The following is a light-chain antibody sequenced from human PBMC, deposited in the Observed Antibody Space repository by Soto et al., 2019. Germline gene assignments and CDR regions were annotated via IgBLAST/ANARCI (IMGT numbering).Light chain of an antibody. Sequence: QSVLTQSPSASASLGASVKLTCNLSSGHSSYAIAWYQHQPEKSPRYLMKVNSDGSHSKGDGIPDRFSGSTSGAERYLTISSLQSEDEADYYCQTWGTGLWVFGGGTKLTVL. CDR1: SGHSSYA. CDR3: QTWGTGLWV. V-gene: IGLV4-69*01. CDR2: VNSDGSH. J-gene: IGLJ3*02.